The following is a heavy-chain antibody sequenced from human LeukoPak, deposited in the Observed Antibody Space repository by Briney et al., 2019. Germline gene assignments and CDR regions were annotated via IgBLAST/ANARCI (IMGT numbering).Heavy chain of an antibody. CDR2: IYHSGST. D-gene: IGHD6-13*01. J-gene: IGHJ5*02. CDR3: ARGLSSSWYWFNT. V-gene: IGHV4-38-2*02. CDR1: GYSISSGYY. Sequence: SETLSLTCTVSGYSISSGYYWGWIRQPPGKGLEWIGSIYHSGSTYYNPSLKSRVTLSVDTSNNQFSLKLTSLTAADTAVYYCARGLSSSWYWFNTWGQGTLVTVSS.